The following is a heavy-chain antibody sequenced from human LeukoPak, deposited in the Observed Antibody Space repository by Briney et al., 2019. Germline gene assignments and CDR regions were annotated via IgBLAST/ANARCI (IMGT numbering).Heavy chain of an antibody. CDR2: ISSSSSYI. CDR1: GFTFSSYS. D-gene: IGHD1-26*01. V-gene: IGHV3-21*01. Sequence: GGSLRLSCAASGFTFSSYSMNWVRQAPGKGLEWVSSISSSSSYIYHADSVKGRFTISRDNAKNSLYLQMNSLRAEDTAVYYCASYSGSYSGYWGQGTLVTVSS. CDR3: ASYSGSYSGY. J-gene: IGHJ4*02.